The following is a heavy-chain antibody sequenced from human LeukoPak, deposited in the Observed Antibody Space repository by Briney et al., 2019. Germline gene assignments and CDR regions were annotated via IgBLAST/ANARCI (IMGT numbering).Heavy chain of an antibody. J-gene: IGHJ4*02. Sequence: SETLSLTCTVSGDSITDYYWSWIRQSPGKGLEWIGYIYYNGSTNYNPSLKSRVTMSVDMSKNQFSLRLSSVTAADTALYYCASICSSTSCYEADWGQGTLVTVSS. CDR1: GDSITDYY. CDR2: IYYNGST. D-gene: IGHD2-2*01. CDR3: ASICSSTSCYEAD. V-gene: IGHV4-59*08.